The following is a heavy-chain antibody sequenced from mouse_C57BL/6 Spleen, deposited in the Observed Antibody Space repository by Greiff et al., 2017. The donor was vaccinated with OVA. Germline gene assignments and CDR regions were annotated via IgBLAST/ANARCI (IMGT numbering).Heavy chain of an antibody. Sequence: VKLQQPGAELVKPGASVKMSCKASGYTFTSYWITWVKQRPGQGLEWIGDIYPGSGSTNYNEKFKSKATLTVDTSSSTAYMQLSSLTSEDSAVYYCARGGLRRGGGYAMDYWGKGTSVTVSS. CDR3: ARGGLRRGGGYAMDY. V-gene: IGHV1-55*01. J-gene: IGHJ4*01. D-gene: IGHD2-4*01. CDR2: IYPGSGST. CDR1: GYTFTSYW.